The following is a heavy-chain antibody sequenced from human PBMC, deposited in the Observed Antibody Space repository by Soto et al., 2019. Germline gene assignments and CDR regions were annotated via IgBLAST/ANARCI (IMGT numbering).Heavy chain of an antibody. CDR3: AKGEVRGIIPSYFDY. CDR1: GFTFGNCG. D-gene: IGHD3-10*01. J-gene: IGHJ4*02. V-gene: IGHV3-23*01. CDR2: ISSSSRRT. Sequence: GGSLRLSCETSGFTFGNCGMGWVRQAPGKGLYWVSGISSSSRRTYYADPVRGRFTISRDNSTNTLYLQMDTLRADDTAVYYCAKGEVRGIIPSYFDYWGLGTLVTVSS.